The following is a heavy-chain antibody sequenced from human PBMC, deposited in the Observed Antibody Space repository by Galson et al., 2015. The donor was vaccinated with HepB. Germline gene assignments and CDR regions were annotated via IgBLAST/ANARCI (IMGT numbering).Heavy chain of an antibody. Sequence: SVKVSCKASGYTFTSYYMHWVRQAPGQGLEWMGIINPSGGSTSYAQKFQGRVTMTRDTSTSTVYMELSSLRSEDTAVYYCARDRAVVMYYYYYGMDVWGQGTTVTVSS. V-gene: IGHV1-46*01. CDR2: INPSGGST. CDR1: GYTFTSYY. CDR3: ARDRAVVMYYYYYGMDV. J-gene: IGHJ6*02. D-gene: IGHD4-23*01.